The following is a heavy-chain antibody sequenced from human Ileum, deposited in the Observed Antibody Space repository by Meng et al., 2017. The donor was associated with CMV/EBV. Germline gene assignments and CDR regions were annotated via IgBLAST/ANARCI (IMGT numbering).Heavy chain of an antibody. CDR2: IYISGRT. D-gene: IGHD5-12*01. Sequence: QVLLQGPGPGRGTPSGTLSLTCSVSGGSFSSSYWSWSRQPGGKGLEWIGRIYISGRTNYNPSLKCRVTMSVDTSKNQFSLNLSSVTAADTAVYYCARGRATAFQSLDQDYFDYWGQGTLVTVSS. CDR1: GGSFSSSY. CDR3: ARGRATAFQSLDQDYFDY. J-gene: IGHJ4*02. V-gene: IGHV4-4*07.